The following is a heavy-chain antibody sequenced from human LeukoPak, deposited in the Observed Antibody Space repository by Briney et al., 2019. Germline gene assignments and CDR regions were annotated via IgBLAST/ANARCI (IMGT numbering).Heavy chain of an antibody. V-gene: IGHV1-69*13. CDR2: IIPIFGTA. J-gene: IGHJ4*02. CDR3: ARSRLDGYDSGGYSYYFDY. CDR1: GGTFSRYA. Sequence: ASVKVSCKASGGTFSRYAINWVRQAPGQGLEWMGGIIPIFGTANYAQKFQGRVTITADESTSTAYMELSSLRSEDTAVYYCARSRLDGYDSGGYSYYFDYWGQGTLVTVSS. D-gene: IGHD3-22*01.